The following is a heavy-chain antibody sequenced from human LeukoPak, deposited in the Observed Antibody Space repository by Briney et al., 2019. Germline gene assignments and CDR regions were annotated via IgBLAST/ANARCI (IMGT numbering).Heavy chain of an antibody. Sequence: SETLSLTCAVYGGSFSDYYWSWIRQPPGKGLEWIGSIYYSGSTYYNPSLKSRVTISVDTSKNQFSLKLSSVTAADTAVYYCARSVRSYCSSTSRPLAGNRPDYWGQGTLVTVSS. CDR3: ARSVRSYCSSTSRPLAGNRPDY. V-gene: IGHV4-34*01. CDR1: GGSFSDYY. J-gene: IGHJ4*02. CDR2: IYYSGST. D-gene: IGHD2-2*01.